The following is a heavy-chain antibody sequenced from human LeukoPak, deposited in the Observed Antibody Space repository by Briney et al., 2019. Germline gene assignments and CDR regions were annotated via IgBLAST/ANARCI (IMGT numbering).Heavy chain of an antibody. V-gene: IGHV3-74*01. CDR1: GFTFSSYW. Sequence: GGSLRLSCAASGFTFSSYWMHWVRQAPGKGLVWVSRINSDGSRIRYADSVKGRFTISRDNAKNTLYLQMNSLRAEDTAVYYCAREVGDYYDSSGSFGCWGQGTLVTVSS. CDR3: AREVGDYYDSSGSFGC. J-gene: IGHJ4*02. CDR2: INSDGSRI. D-gene: IGHD3-22*01.